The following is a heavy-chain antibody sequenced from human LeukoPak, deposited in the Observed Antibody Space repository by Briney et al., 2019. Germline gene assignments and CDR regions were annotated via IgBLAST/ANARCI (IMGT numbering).Heavy chain of an antibody. Sequence: PGGSLRLSCAASGFTFSSYGMHWVRQAPGKGLEWVAFIRYDGSNKYYADSVKSRFTISRDNSKNTLYLQMNSLRAEDTAVYYCAKDYFRYEYSSSSCDYWGQGTLVTVSS. CDR2: IRYDGSNK. CDR1: GFTFSSYG. J-gene: IGHJ4*02. D-gene: IGHD6-6*01. CDR3: AKDYFRYEYSSSSCDY. V-gene: IGHV3-30*02.